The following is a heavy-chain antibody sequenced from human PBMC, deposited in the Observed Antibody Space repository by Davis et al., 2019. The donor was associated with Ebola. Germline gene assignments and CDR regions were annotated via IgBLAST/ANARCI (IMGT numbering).Heavy chain of an antibody. CDR1: GFIFTNYG. D-gene: IGHD1-26*01. CDR2: LGYDGTGE. J-gene: IGHJ3*02. V-gene: IGHV3-30*18. CDR3: AKDTSNIWFDI. Sequence: GESLKIPCAASGFIFTNYGMHRVRQAPSKGVGGGAGLGYDGTGEDYADSVKGRFTVSRDNSKNTLYLQMNGLRVEDTAIYYCAKDTSNIWFDIWGQGTNVTVSS.